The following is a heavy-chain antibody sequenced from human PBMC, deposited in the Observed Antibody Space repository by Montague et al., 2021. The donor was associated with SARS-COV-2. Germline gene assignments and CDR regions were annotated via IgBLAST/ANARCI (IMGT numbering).Heavy chain of an antibody. D-gene: IGHD3-9*01. CDR2: IDWDDDK. CDR3: ARSYYDILTAYYTPFDY. V-gene: IGHV2-70*04. J-gene: IGHJ4*02. CDR1: GFSLSTSGMR. Sequence: PALVKPTKTLTLTCTFSGFSLSTSGMRASWIRQPPGKALEWLARIDWDDDKFYSTSLKTRLTIPKDTSKNQVVLTMTNMDPVDTATYYCARSYYDILTAYYTPFDYWGQGTLVTVSS.